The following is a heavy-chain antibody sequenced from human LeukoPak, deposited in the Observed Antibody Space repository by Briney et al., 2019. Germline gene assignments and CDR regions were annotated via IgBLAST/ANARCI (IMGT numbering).Heavy chain of an antibody. J-gene: IGHJ3*02. V-gene: IGHV3-48*03. CDR2: ISSSGSTI. CDR3: ARDKSTMIVVVPDAFDI. CDR1: GFTFSSYA. D-gene: IGHD3-22*01. Sequence: GGSLRLSCAASGFTFSSYAMSWVRQAPGKGLEWVSYISSSGSTIYYADSVKGRFTISRDNAKNSLYLQMNSLRAEDTAVYYCARDKSTMIVVVPDAFDIWGQGTMVTVSS.